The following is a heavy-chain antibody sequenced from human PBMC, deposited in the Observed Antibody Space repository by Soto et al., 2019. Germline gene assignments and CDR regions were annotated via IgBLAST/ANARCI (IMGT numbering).Heavy chain of an antibody. Sequence: ASETLSLTCAVYGGSFSGYYWSWIRQPPGKGLEWIGEINHSGSTNYNPSLKSRVTISVDTSKNQFSLKLSSVTAADTAVYYCARAMGAAGPRRYFDYWGQGTLVTVSS. CDR2: INHSGST. CDR3: ARAMGAAGPRRYFDY. D-gene: IGHD6-13*01. CDR1: GGSFSGYY. V-gene: IGHV4-34*01. J-gene: IGHJ4*02.